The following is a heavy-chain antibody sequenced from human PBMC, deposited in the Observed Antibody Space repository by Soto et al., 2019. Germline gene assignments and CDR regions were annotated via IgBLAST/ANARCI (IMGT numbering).Heavy chain of an antibody. CDR1: GGTFSGYA. CDR2: IIPIFGTA. V-gene: IGHV1-69*12. CDR3: APSPPAAGNA. Sequence: QVQLVQSGAEVKKPGSSLKASGKASGGTFSGYAISWGRQPPEQGLEWMGGIIPIFGTANYAQKFQGRVTITADESTSTAYMELSSLRSEDTAVYYCAPSPPAAGNAWGQGTLVTVSS. D-gene: IGHD6-13*01. J-gene: IGHJ5*02.